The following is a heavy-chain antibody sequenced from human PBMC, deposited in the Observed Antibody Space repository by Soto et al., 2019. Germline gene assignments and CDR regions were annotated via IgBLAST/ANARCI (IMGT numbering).Heavy chain of an antibody. CDR3: AREGFLSIYSVYSGFGP. V-gene: IGHV6-1*01. J-gene: IGHJ5*02. D-gene: IGHD3-3*01. Sequence: RTVTCGTSGDNGSNDTAASKWIKQTPSRGHEWLGRTYYRSKWYNDYAVSVKSRITINADTSKNQFSLQLNSVTPEDTAVYYCAREGFLSIYSVYSGFGPWGEGTLVAGSS. CDR2: TYYRSKWYN. CDR1: GDNGSNDTAA.